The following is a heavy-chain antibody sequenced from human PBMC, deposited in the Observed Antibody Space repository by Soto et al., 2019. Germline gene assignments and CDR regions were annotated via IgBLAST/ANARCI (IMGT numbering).Heavy chain of an antibody. Sequence: ASVKVSCKVSGYTLTELSMHWVRQAPGKGLEWMGGFDPEDGETIYAQKFQGRVTMTEDTSTDTAYMELSSLRSEDTAVYYCATVPRMTLRYFDWFIWGQGTMVTVSS. CDR1: GYTLTELS. V-gene: IGHV1-24*01. D-gene: IGHD3-9*01. CDR2: FDPEDGET. J-gene: IGHJ3*02. CDR3: ATVPRMTLRYFDWFI.